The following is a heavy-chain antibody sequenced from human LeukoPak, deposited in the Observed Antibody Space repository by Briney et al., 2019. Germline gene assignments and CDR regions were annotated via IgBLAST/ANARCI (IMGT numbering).Heavy chain of an antibody. CDR2: IKQDGSEK. CDR1: GFTFSSYW. D-gene: IGHD3-3*01. J-gene: IGHJ4*02. Sequence: GGSLRLSCSASGFTFSSYWMSWVRQAPGKGLEWVANIKQDGSEKYYVDSVKGRFTISRDNAKNSLYLQMNSLRAEDTAVYYCASDRSTIFGVGAVDYWGQGTLVTVSS. V-gene: IGHV3-7*01. CDR3: ASDRSTIFGVGAVDY.